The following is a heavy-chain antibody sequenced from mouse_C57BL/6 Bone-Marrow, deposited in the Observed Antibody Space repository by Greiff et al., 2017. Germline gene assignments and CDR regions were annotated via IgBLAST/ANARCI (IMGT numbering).Heavy chain of an antibody. V-gene: IGHV5-9-1*02. D-gene: IGHD1-1*01. CDR3: TIKHYGSRRYFDV. Sequence: EVQLVESGEGLVKPGGSLKLSCAASGFTFSSYAMSWVRQTPEKRLEWVAYISSGGDYIYYADTVKGRFTISRDNARNTLYLQMSSLKSEDTAMYYCTIKHYGSRRYFDVWGTGTTVTVSS. CDR1: GFTFSSYA. CDR2: ISSGGDYI. J-gene: IGHJ1*03.